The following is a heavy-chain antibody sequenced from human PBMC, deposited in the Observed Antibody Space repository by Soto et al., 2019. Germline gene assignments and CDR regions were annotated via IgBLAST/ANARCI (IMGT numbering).Heavy chain of an antibody. D-gene: IGHD3-9*01. CDR1: GFTFSSYA. V-gene: IGHV3-30*04. J-gene: IGHJ3*02. Sequence: GESLKISCAASGFTFSSYAMHWVRQAPGKGLEWVAVISYDGSNKYYADSVKGRFTISRDNSKNTLYLQMNSLRAEDTAVYYCARDSKEKEYYDILTGYYDAFDIWGQGTMVTVSS. CDR2: ISYDGSNK. CDR3: ARDSKEKEYYDILTGYYDAFDI.